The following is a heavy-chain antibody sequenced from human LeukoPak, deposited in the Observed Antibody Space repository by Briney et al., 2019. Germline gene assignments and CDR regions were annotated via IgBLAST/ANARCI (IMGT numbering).Heavy chain of an antibody. CDR1: GGSINSYY. CDR3: ARDVPPDY. J-gene: IGHJ4*02. Sequence: SETLSLTCSVSGGSINSYYWSWVRQAAGKGLERIGRIHSSGSTKYNPSIESRITMSVDTTNNQFSLKVSSVTAADTAVYYCARDVPPDYWGQGILVTVSS. CDR2: IHSSGST. V-gene: IGHV4-4*07.